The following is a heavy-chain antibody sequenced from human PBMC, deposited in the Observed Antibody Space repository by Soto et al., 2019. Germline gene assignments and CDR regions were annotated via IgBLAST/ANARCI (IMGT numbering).Heavy chain of an antibody. CDR1: GLPFSNYD. V-gene: IGHV3-23*01. CDR2: ISGSGTKT. J-gene: IGHJ4*02. Sequence: EVQLLESGGGLVQPGGPLRLSCAVSGLPFSNYDMSWVRQAPGKGLDWVSSISGSGTKTYYADSVKGRFTISRDNSKNTLYLQMNSLRAEDTATYYCANRNFYDDSGATYPYFDFWGQGALVTVSS. CDR3: ANRNFYDDSGATYPYFDF. D-gene: IGHD2-15*01.